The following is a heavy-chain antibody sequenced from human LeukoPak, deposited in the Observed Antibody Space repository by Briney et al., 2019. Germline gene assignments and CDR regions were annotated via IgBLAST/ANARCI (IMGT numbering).Heavy chain of an antibody. Sequence: GGSLRLSCAASGFTFSSYWMTWVRQAPGKGLEWVANIKEDGSEKYYVDSVKGRFTVSRDNAKNSLYLQMNSLRAEDTTVYYCAAVLRAYWGQGTLVTVSS. CDR2: IKEDGSEK. CDR3: AAVLRAY. CDR1: GFTFSSYW. J-gene: IGHJ4*02. V-gene: IGHV3-7*01. D-gene: IGHD3-16*01.